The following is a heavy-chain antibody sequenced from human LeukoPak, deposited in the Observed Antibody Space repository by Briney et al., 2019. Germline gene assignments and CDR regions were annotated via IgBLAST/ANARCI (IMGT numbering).Heavy chain of an antibody. J-gene: IGHJ3*02. Sequence: GSLRLSCAASGFTFSDYYMSWIRQAPGGGLDCVSYISSSGDITYYADSVKGRFTISRDNAEKSLYLQMNSLRAEDTAVYYCARARGSYAFDIWGQGTMVTVSS. V-gene: IGHV3-11*04. D-gene: IGHD2-15*01. CDR3: ARARGSYAFDI. CDR2: ISSSGDIT. CDR1: GFTFSDYY.